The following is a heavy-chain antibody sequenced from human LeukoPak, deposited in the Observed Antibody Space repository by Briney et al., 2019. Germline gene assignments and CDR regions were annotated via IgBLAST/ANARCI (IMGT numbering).Heavy chain of an antibody. J-gene: IGHJ6*02. D-gene: IGHD3-3*01. CDR3: ARRGPFWSGYLAVYYYYYGMDV. V-gene: IGHV1-69*13. CDR1: GYTFTSYY. Sequence: GASVKVSCKASGYTFTSYYMHWVRQAPGQGLEWMGGIIPIFGTANYAQKFQGRVTITADESTSTAYMELSSLRSEDTAVYYCARRGPFWSGYLAVYYYYYGMDVWGQGTTVTVSS. CDR2: IIPIFGTA.